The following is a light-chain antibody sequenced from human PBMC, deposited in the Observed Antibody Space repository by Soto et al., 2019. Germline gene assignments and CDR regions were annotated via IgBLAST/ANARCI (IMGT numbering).Light chain of an antibody. CDR2: EVS. CDR1: SRDVGGYNY. Sequence: QPALTQPASVSGSPGQSITISCTGTSRDVGGYNYVSWYQQHPGKAPRLMIYEVSHRPSGVSNRFSGSKSGNTASLTISGLQAEDEADYYCTSYSSLTTRDVVGTGTKVKVL. V-gene: IGLV2-14*01. J-gene: IGLJ1*01. CDR3: TSYSSLTTRDV.